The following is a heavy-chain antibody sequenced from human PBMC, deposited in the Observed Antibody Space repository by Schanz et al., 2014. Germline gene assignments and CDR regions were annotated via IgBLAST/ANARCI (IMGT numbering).Heavy chain of an antibody. Sequence: QVQLVESGGGVVQPGTSLRLSCAASGFTFSNFGLHWVRQAPGKGLNWVAVISSDGTNKYYADSVQGRFTLSKDFSKDTLYLQLTSLRPEDTAVYYCARLATSKSRLGDAVDIWGQGTMVTVSS. D-gene: IGHD6-6*01. V-gene: IGHV3-30*03. CDR1: GFTFSNFG. J-gene: IGHJ3*02. CDR3: ARLATSKSRLGDAVDI. CDR2: ISSDGTNK.